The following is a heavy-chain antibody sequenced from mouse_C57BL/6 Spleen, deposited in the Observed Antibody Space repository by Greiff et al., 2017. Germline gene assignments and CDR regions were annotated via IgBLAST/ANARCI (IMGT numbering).Heavy chain of an antibody. D-gene: IGHD1-1*01. J-gene: IGHJ2*01. CDR3: ASYYGSSPDY. CDR2: IYPRSGNT. Sequence: VHLVESGAELARPGASVKLSCKASGYTFTSYGISWVKQRTGQGLEWIGEIYPRSGNTYYNEKFKGKATLTADKSSSTAYMELRSLTSEDSAVYFCASYYGSSPDYWGQGTTLTVSS. V-gene: IGHV1-81*01. CDR1: GYTFTSYG.